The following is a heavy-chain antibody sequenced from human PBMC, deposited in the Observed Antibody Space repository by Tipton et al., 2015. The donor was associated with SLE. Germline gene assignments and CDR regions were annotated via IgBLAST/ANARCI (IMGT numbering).Heavy chain of an antibody. CDR1: GGSLSGYY. CDR3: ARHWGGSYGTSSYNYNSPPDY. D-gene: IGHD5-24*01. J-gene: IGHJ4*02. V-gene: IGHV4-59*08. CDR2: FYYTGAT. Sequence: TLSLTCTVSGGSLSGYYWSWIRQPPGKGLQWVAYFYYTGATDYIPSLRDRVTISIATSRKQFALKLTSVTAADTAIYYCARHWGGSYGTSSYNYNSPPDYWGPGTLVTVSS.